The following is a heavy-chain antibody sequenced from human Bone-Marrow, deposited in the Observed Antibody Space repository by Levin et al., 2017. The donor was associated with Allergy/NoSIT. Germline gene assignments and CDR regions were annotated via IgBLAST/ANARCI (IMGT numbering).Heavy chain of an antibody. Sequence: ETLSLTCAASGFIVRSNYMSWVRQAPGKGLEWVSVIYTGGSTFYADSVKGRFTISRDNSKNTVYLQMNSLRADDTAVYYCARDEYSGSSYGYWGQGALVTVSS. V-gene: IGHV3-53*01. CDR3: ARDEYSGSSYGY. CDR1: GFIVRSNY. CDR2: IYTGGST. D-gene: IGHD6-13*01. J-gene: IGHJ4*02.